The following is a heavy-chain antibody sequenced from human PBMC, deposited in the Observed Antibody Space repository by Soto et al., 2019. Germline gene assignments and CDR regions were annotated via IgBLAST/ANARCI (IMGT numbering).Heavy chain of an antibody. J-gene: IGHJ4*02. Sequence: GGSLRHSCVSSGFTFSDYSMILIRQAPGKGLEWLAFIDSRGRTLSYADSVRGRFTISRDNAENSVYLQMDSLRADDTAVYYCARQAARNYIDSWGQGNSVTVSS. CDR1: GFTFSDYS. CDR2: IDSRGRTL. D-gene: IGHD6-6*01. V-gene: IGHV3-11*01. CDR3: ARQAARNYIDS.